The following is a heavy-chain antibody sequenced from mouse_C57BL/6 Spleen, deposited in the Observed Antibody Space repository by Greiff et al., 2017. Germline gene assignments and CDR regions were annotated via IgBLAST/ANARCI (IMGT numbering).Heavy chain of an antibody. CDR1: GFTFSSYA. V-gene: IGHV5-4*01. J-gene: IGHJ1*03. CDR3: GRVGSKHWYLDV. Sequence: EVLLVESGGGLVKPGGSLKLSCAASGFTFSSYAMSWVRQTPEKRLEWVATISDGGSYTYYPDNVKGRFTISRDHANNNLYLQVSHLKSEDTAMYYCGRVGSKHWYLDVWGTGTTVTVSS. CDR2: ISDGGSYT. D-gene: IGHD1-1*01.